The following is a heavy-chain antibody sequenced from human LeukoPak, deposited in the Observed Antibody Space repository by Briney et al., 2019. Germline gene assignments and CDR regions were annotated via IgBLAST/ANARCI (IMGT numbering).Heavy chain of an antibody. CDR2: ISGSGGST. CDR3: AKQKLLPWYYGMDV. Sequence: PGGPLRLSCAASGFTFSSYAMSWVRQAPGKGLEWVSAISGSGGSTYYADSVKGRFTISRDNSKNTLYLQMNSLRAEDTAVYYCAKQKLLPWYYGMDVWGQGTTVTVSS. J-gene: IGHJ6*02. V-gene: IGHV3-23*01. CDR1: GFTFSSYA. D-gene: IGHD2-15*01.